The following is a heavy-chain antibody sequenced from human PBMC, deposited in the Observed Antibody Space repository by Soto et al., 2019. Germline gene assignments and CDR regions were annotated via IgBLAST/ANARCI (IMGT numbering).Heavy chain of an antibody. CDR3: ARISYDFWSGYYFH. D-gene: IGHD3-3*01. Sequence: SETLSLTCTVSGGSISSGGYYWSWIRQHPGKGLEWIGYIYYSGSTNYNPSLKSRVTISVDTSKDQFSLKLSSVTAADTAVYYCARISYDFWSGYYFHWGQGTLVTVSS. J-gene: IGHJ4*02. V-gene: IGHV4-31*03. CDR1: GGSISSGGYY. CDR2: IYYSGST.